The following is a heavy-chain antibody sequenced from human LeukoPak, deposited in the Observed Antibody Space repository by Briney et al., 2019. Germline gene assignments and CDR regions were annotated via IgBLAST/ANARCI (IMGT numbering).Heavy chain of an antibody. J-gene: IGHJ6*03. CDR2: VHYNGSP. D-gene: IGHD3-3*01. CDR1: GGPISGYY. CDR3: ARTTFWSGRSPDYHHCYMDV. Sequence: SETLSLTCTVSGGPISGYYWSWIRQAPGKGLEWIGYVHYNGSPNYNASLKSRVTISVDASKNQFSLKVSLVSAADTAVYYCARTTFWSGRSPDYHHCYMDVWGKGTTVTVSS. V-gene: IGHV4-59*01.